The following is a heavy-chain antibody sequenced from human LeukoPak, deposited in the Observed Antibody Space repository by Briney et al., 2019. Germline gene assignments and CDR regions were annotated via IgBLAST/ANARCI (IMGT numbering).Heavy chain of an antibody. CDR1: GFTFSSYA. D-gene: IGHD3-10*01. Sequence: GGSLRLSCAASGFTFSSYAMTWVRQAPVKGLEWLSVVTDTGGNTYHADSVKGRFTISRDNSKNTVYLEMNSLRVEDTAVYYCARDYYGSEWGQGTLVTVSS. CDR3: ARDYYGSE. CDR2: VTDTGGNT. V-gene: IGHV3-23*01. J-gene: IGHJ4*02.